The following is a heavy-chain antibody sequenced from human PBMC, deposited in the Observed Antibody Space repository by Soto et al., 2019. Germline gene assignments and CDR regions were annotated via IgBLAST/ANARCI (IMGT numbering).Heavy chain of an antibody. CDR2: IKQDGSEK. V-gene: IGHV3-7*01. D-gene: IGHD1-7*01. CDR1: GFTFSSYW. Sequence: GGSLRLSCAASGFTFSSYWMSWVRQAPGKGLEWVANIKQDGSEKYYVDSVKGRFTISRDNAKNSLYLQMNSLRAEDTAVYYCARDLSITGTTSPPYYYMDVWGKGTTVTVSS. J-gene: IGHJ6*03. CDR3: ARDLSITGTTSPPYYYMDV.